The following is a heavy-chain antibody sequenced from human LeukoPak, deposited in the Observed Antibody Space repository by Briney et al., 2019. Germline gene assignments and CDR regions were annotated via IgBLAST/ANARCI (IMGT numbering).Heavy chain of an antibody. V-gene: IGHV4-4*07. D-gene: IGHD6-19*01. Sequence: SETLSLTCTVSGGSISSYYWSWIRQPAGKGLEWIGRIYTSGSTNYNPSLKSRVTMSVDTSKNQFSLKLSSVTATDTAVYYCARTIAVAGTGQFDPWGQGTLVTVSS. CDR1: GGSISSYY. CDR3: ARTIAVAGTGQFDP. J-gene: IGHJ5*02. CDR2: IYTSGST.